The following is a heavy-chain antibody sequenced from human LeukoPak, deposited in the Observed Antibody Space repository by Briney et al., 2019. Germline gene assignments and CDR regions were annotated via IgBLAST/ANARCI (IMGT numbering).Heavy chain of an antibody. Sequence: SETLSLTCGISGGSVSAYYWSWIRQTPGEGLEWIGEINQSGSPKYNPSLKSRVAIFVDTSSNQLSLNVTSVTAADTAVYYCVRGLVKKLVRRQIYYYMDVWGKGTTVIVSS. D-gene: IGHD6-6*01. CDR2: INQSGSP. V-gene: IGHV4-34*01. J-gene: IGHJ6*03. CDR3: VRGLVKKLVRRQIYYYMDV. CDR1: GGSVSAYY.